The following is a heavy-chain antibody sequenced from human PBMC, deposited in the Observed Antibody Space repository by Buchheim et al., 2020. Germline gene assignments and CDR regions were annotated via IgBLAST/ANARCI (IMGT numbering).Heavy chain of an antibody. Sequence: EVQLLESGGGLVQPGGSLRLSCAASGFTFSSYAMSWVRQAPGKGLEWVSAISGSGGSTYYAASVKGRFTISRDNSNNPLYLQMNSLRAEDTAVYYCAKDLTGFDWLLYPSSFFDYWGQGTL. V-gene: IGHV3-23*01. J-gene: IGHJ4*02. D-gene: IGHD3-9*01. CDR1: GFTFSSYA. CDR2: ISGSGGST. CDR3: AKDLTGFDWLLYPSSFFDY.